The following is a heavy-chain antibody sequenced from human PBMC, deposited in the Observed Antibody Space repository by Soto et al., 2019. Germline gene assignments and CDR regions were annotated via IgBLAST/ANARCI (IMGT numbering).Heavy chain of an antibody. V-gene: IGHV3-30-3*01. CDR2: ISYDGSNK. D-gene: IGHD4-17*01. CDR1: GFTFSSYA. Sequence: GGSLRLSCAASGFTFSSYAMHWVRQAPGKGLEWVAVISYDGSNKYYADSVKGRFTISRDNSKNTLYLQMNSLRAEDTAVYYCARYGDYFDYWGQGTLVTVS. CDR3: ARYGDYFDY. J-gene: IGHJ4*02.